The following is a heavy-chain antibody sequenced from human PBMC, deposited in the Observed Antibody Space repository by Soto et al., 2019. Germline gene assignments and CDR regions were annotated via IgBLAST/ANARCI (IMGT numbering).Heavy chain of an antibody. CDR3: ANNGQPPYYDYGLDV. J-gene: IGHJ6*02. V-gene: IGHV1-18*01. D-gene: IGHD2-8*01. CDR2: ISGYNGDT. CDR1: GYTFSRYG. Sequence: QGQLVQSGGEVKKSGASVKVSCKASGYTFSRYGISWVRQAPGQGLEWRGWISGYNGDTHYAQKLQGRVTMTRDTSTTTAYMELRSLTSDDTAVYYCANNGQPPYYDYGLDVWGQGTTVTVSS.